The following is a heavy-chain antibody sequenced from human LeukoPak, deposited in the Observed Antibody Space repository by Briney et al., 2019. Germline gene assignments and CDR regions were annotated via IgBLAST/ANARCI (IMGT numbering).Heavy chain of an antibody. D-gene: IGHD1-14*01. CDR1: GGSISSGSYY. Sequence: ASETLSLTCTVSGGSISSGSYYWTWLRQPAGKGLEWIGRIYTSGSTNFNPSLKSRVTISLDTSKNQFSLKLSSVTAADTAVYYCARAGTQTYFFDYWGQGTLVTVSS. CDR2: IYTSGST. J-gene: IGHJ4*02. CDR3: ARAGTQTYFFDY. V-gene: IGHV4-61*02.